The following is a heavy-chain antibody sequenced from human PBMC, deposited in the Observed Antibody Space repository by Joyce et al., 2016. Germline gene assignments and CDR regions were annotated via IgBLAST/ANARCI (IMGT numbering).Heavy chain of an antibody. CDR1: GFVFSTYW. Sequence: EVQLVESGGGLVQPGGSLRLSCAGSGFVFSTYWMHWARQAPGKGLGVIGRISADGSTSNYADSVRGRFTNSRDNAKDTLYLQINSLRADDTAVYFCARDGWASGWKYWGQGTPVTVSS. V-gene: IGHV3-74*01. J-gene: IGHJ4*02. D-gene: IGHD6-19*01. CDR3: ARDGWASGWKY. CDR2: ISADGSTS.